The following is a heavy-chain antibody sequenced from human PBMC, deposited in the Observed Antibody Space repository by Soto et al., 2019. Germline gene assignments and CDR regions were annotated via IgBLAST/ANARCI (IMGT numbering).Heavy chain of an antibody. J-gene: IGHJ4*02. CDR1: GFTVSSNY. V-gene: IGHV3-66*01. CDR2: IYSGGST. CDR3: ARGQQDIVLMVYAPYFDY. Sequence: EVQLVESGGGLVQPGGSLRLSCAASGFTVSSNYMSWVRQAPGKGLERVSVIYSGGSTYYADSVKGRFTISRDNSKNTMYLQMNSLRSEDTAVYYCARGQQDIVLMVYAPYFDYWGQGTLVTVSS. D-gene: IGHD2-8*01.